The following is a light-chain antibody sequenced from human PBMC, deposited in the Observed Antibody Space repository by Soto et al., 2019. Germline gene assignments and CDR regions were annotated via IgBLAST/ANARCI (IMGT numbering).Light chain of an antibody. V-gene: IGKV1-39*01. CDR3: QQRSNWPVIT. Sequence: DIQMTQSPSSLSASVGDRVTLPCRASQTISNYLNWYQQQPGKAPKLLIYAASSLQSGVPSRFSGSGSGTDFTLTISSLQPEDFAVYYCQQRSNWPVITFGQGTRLE. CDR1: QTISNY. CDR2: AAS. J-gene: IGKJ5*01.